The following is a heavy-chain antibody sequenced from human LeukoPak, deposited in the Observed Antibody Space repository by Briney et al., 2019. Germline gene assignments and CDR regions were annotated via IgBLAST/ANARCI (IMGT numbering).Heavy chain of an antibody. CDR1: GGSISSSSYY. CDR2: IYYSGST. D-gene: IGHD2-15*01. CDR3: AREDIVSLIDY. J-gene: IGHJ4*02. Sequence: SETLSLTCTVSGGSISSSSYYWGWIRQPPGKGLEWIGSIYYSGSTYYNPSLKSRVTISVDTSKNQFSLKLSSVTAADTAVYYCAREDIVSLIDYWGQGILVTVSS. V-gene: IGHV4-39*07.